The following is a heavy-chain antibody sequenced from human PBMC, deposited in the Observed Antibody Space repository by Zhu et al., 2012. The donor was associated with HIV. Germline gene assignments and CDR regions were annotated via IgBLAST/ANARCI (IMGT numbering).Heavy chain of an antibody. D-gene: IGHD5-12*01. CDR2: IHQSGGA. J-gene: IGHJ4*02. CDR1: GGSISNSNW. Sequence: QVQLQQSGPGLVMTSGTLSLTCAVSGGSISNSNWWSWVRQPPGKGLEWIGEIHQSGGANYNPSLKSRVTISIDKSQNQFSLKLNSVTAADTAFYYCASANSGYYPYWGQGSLVTVSS. CDR3: ASANSGYYPY. V-gene: IGHV4-4*02.